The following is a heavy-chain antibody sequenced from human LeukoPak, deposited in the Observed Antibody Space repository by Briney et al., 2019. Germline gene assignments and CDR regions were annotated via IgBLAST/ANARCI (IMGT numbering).Heavy chain of an antibody. CDR2: IYSGGST. CDR1: GFTVSSNY. V-gene: IGHV3-53*01. J-gene: IGHJ3*02. CDR3: ARVESGSTSSDAFDI. D-gene: IGHD2-2*01. Sequence: GGSLRLSCAASGFTVSSNYMSWVRQAPGKGLEWVSVIYSGGSTYYADSVKGRFTISRDNSKNTLYLQMNSLRAEDTAVYYCARVESGSTSSDAFDIWGQGTMVTVSS.